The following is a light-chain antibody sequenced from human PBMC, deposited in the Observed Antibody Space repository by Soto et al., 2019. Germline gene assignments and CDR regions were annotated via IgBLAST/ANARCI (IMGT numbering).Light chain of an antibody. CDR1: QSVSSAY. V-gene: IGKV3-20*01. J-gene: IGKJ1*01. CDR2: NVS. Sequence: EIVLTQSPGTLSLSPGERATLSCRASQSVSSAYLAWYQQKPGQAPRLLIYNVSRRATGIPDRFSGSGSGTDFTLTVSGLEPEDFAVYYCQQYGASPETFGQGTKVDIK. CDR3: QQYGASPET.